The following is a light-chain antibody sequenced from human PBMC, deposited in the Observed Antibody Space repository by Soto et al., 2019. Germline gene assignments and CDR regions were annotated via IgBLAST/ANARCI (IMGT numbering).Light chain of an antibody. J-gene: IGLJ1*01. CDR1: SSDVGGYNY. Sequence: QSVLAQPPSASGSPGQSVTISCTGTSSDVGGYNYVSWYQQHPGKAPKLMIYEVNKRPSGVPDRFSGSKSGNTASLTFSGLQAEDEADYYCKSYEGSNIYVFGTGTKVTV. CDR2: EVN. CDR3: KSYEGSNIYV. V-gene: IGLV2-8*01.